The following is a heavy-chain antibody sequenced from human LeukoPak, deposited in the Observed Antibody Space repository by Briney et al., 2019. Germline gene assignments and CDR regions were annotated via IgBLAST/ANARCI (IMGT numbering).Heavy chain of an antibody. Sequence: PGRSLRLSCAGSRFIFSSYAMHWVRQAPGKGLEWVAVISYDGSNKYYADSVKGRFTISRDNAKNSLYLQMNSLRAEDTAVYYCARQPTPVAGPFDYWGQGTLVTVSS. D-gene: IGHD6-19*01. CDR3: ARQPTPVAGPFDY. CDR1: RFIFSSYA. V-gene: IGHV3-30-3*01. CDR2: ISYDGSNK. J-gene: IGHJ4*02.